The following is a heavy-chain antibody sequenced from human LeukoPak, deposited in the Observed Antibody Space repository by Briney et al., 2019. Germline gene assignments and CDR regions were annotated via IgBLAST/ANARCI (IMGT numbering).Heavy chain of an antibody. Sequence: PSETLSLTCTVSGGSISSYYWSWIRQPPGKGLEWIGYIYYSGSTNYNPSLKSRVTISVDTSKNQFSLKLSSVTAADTAVYYCARCIVGATFWFDPWGQGTLVTVSS. J-gene: IGHJ5*02. CDR2: IYYSGST. CDR1: GGSISSYY. D-gene: IGHD1-26*01. CDR3: ARCIVGATFWFDP. V-gene: IGHV4-59*01.